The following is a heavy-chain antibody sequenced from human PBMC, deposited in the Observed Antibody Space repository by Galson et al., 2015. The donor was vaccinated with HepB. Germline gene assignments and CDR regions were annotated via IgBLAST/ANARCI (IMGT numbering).Heavy chain of an antibody. Sequence: SVKVSCKASGYTFTSYAMHWVRQAPGQRLEWMGWINAGNGNTKYSQKFQGRVTITRDTSASTAYMELSSPRSEDTAVYYCAREEDYVWGSYRSYYFDYWGQGTLVTVSS. V-gene: IGHV1-3*01. J-gene: IGHJ4*02. D-gene: IGHD3-16*02. CDR3: AREEDYVWGSYRSYYFDY. CDR2: INAGNGNT. CDR1: GYTFTSYA.